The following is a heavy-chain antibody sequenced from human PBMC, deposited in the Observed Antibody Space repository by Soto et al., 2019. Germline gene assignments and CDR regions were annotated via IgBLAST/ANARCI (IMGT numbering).Heavy chain of an antibody. CDR3: ARRMFRGVIFLDYYYHGLDV. CDR2: IDPSDSYT. D-gene: IGHD3-10*01. Sequence: WVSLMSKINGKGLEWMGRIDPSDSYTNYSPSFQGHVTISADKSISTAYLQWSSLKASDTAMYYCARRMFRGVIFLDYYYHGLDVRGQAPTV. J-gene: IGHJ6*01. CDR1: W. V-gene: IGHV5-10-1*01.